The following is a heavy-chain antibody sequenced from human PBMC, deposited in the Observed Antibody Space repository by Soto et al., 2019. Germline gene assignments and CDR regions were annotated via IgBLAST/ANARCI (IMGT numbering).Heavy chain of an antibody. CDR3: ARGATYCVRTSSYSNWFDT. V-gene: IGHV3-30*01. D-gene: IGHD2-2*01. J-gene: IGHJ5*02. Sequence: DSVKGRFTISRDNSKNTLYLQMNSLRGEDTAVYYCARGATYCVRTSSYSNWFDTWGQGTQVTVSS.